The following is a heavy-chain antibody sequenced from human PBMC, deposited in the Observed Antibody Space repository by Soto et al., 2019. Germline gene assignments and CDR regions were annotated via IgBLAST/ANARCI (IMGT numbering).Heavy chain of an antibody. D-gene: IGHD2-15*01. CDR3: ARDPTPGYYFDY. CDR1: GCTFSSYS. V-gene: IGHV3-48*02. J-gene: IGHJ4*02. CDR2: ISSSSSTI. Sequence: GGSLRLSWAASGCTFSSYSMNWVRQAPGKGLEWVSYISSSSSTIYYADSVKGRFTISRDNAKNSLYLQMNSLRDEDTAVYYCARDPTPGYYFDYWGQGTLVTVSS.